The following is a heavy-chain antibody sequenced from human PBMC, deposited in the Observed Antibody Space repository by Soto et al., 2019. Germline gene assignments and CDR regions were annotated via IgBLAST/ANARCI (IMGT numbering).Heavy chain of an antibody. D-gene: IGHD1-26*01. CDR1: GDSVSSNTAA. CDR2: TYYRSKWYN. V-gene: IGHV6-1*01. J-gene: IGHJ6*02. CDR3: ARVSSGSNYRKADYYYYGIDV. Sequence: SQTLSLTCAISGDSVSSNTAAWNWIRQPPSRGLEWLGRTYYRSKWYNDYEVFVKSRITINPDTTKNQFSLQLDSVTPEDTAVYYCARVSSGSNYRKADYYYYGIDVWGQGTTVTVSS.